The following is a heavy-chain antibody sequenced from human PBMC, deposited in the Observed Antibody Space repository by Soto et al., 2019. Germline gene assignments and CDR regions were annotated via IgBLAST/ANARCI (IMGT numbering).Heavy chain of an antibody. D-gene: IGHD1-26*01. CDR2: IYSGGST. J-gene: IGHJ4*02. CDR1: GFTVSSNY. Sequence: EVQLVEAGGGLVQPGGSLRLSCAASGFTVSSNYMSWVRQAPGKGLEWVSVIYSGGSTYYADSVKGRFTISRDNSKNTLYLQKNTLRAEDTAVYYCARDPPVGARSRWGQGTLVTVSS. V-gene: IGHV3-66*01. CDR3: ARDPPVGARSR.